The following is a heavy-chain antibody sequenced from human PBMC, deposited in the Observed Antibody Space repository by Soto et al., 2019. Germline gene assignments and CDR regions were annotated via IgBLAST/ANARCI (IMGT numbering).Heavy chain of an antibody. J-gene: IGHJ4*02. V-gene: IGHV3-15*02. D-gene: IGHD3-22*01. CDR3: TTQYYYDSSGSFLN. Sequence: EVQLVESGGALVKPGESLRLSCVVSGLTFTNAWMTWVRQAPGKGLEWVGRIKSKADGGATDYAAPVKGRFTIPGDESKNTMYLEMNSLKTEDTAIYYCTTQYYYDSSGSFLNWGQGTLVTVSS. CDR1: GLTFTNAW. CDR2: IKSKADGGAT.